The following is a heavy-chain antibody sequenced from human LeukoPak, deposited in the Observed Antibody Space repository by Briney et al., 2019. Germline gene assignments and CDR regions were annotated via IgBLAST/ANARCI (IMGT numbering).Heavy chain of an antibody. Sequence: PGGSLRLSCAASGFTFSSYAMHWVRQAPGKGLEWVAVISYDGSNKYYADSVKGRFTISRDNSKNTLYLQMNSLRAEDTAVYSCAREPTMVQGWFGSWGQGTLVTVSS. CDR3: AREPTMVQGWFGS. V-gene: IGHV3-30-3*01. CDR1: GFTFSSYA. CDR2: ISYDGSNK. J-gene: IGHJ5*01. D-gene: IGHD3-10*01.